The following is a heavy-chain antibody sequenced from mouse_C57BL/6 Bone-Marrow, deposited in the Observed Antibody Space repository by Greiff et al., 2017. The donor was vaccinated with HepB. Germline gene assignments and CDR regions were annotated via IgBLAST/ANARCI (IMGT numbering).Heavy chain of an antibody. CDR1: GYTFTSYW. Sequence: QVQLQQPGAELVRPGSSVKLSCKASGYTFTSYWVHWVKQRPIQGLEWIGNIDPSDSETHYNQKFKDKATLTVDKSSSTAYMQLSSLTSEDSAVYYCARRLDYYAMDYWGQGTSVTVSS. J-gene: IGHJ4*01. CDR2: IDPSDSET. D-gene: IGHD1-2*01. CDR3: ARRLDYYAMDY. V-gene: IGHV1-52*01.